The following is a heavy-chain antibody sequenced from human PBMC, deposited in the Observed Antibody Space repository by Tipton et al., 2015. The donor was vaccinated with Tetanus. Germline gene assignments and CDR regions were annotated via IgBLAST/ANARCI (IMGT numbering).Heavy chain of an antibody. CDR3: ARDGGLWSDNWFDP. CDR2: IYHSGST. Sequence: TLSLTCAVSGGSITSSNYWSWVRQPPGKGLEWIGEIYHSGSTNYNPSLTSRVTISVDKSKNQFSLKLNSVTAADTAVYYCARDGGLWSDNWFDPWGQGTLVTVSS. CDR1: GGSITSSNY. D-gene: IGHD3-10*01. V-gene: IGHV4-4*02. J-gene: IGHJ5*02.